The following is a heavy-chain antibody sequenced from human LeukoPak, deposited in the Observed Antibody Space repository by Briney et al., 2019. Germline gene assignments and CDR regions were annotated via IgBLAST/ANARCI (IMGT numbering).Heavy chain of an antibody. Sequence: HPGGSLRLSCAASGFTFSSYAMHWVRQAPGKGLEWVAVISYDGSNKYHADSVKGRFTISRDNSKNTLYLQMNSLRAEDTAVYYCARGGPWFGELSLGADYWGQGTLVTVSS. J-gene: IGHJ4*02. CDR1: GFTFSSYA. CDR3: ARGGPWFGELSLGADY. V-gene: IGHV3-30-3*01. CDR2: ISYDGSNK. D-gene: IGHD3-10*01.